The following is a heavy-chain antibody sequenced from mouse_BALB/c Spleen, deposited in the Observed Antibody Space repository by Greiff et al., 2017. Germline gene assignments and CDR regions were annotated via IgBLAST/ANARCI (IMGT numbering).Heavy chain of an antibody. CDR3: GRSFDYDDYAMDY. D-gene: IGHD2-4*01. CDR2: INPYNGDT. Sequence: EVKLVESGPELVKPGASVKISCKASGYSFTGYFMNWVKQSHGKSLEWIGRINPYNGDTFYNQKFKGKATLTVDKSSSTAHMELLSLTSEDSAVYYCGRSFDYDDYAMDYWGQGTSVTVSS. V-gene: IGHV1-37*01. J-gene: IGHJ4*01. CDR1: GYSFTGYF.